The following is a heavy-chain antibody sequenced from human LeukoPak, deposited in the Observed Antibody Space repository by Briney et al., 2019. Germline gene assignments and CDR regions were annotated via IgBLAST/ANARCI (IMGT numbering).Heavy chain of an antibody. Sequence: GGSLRLSCAASGFTFSNAWMSWVRQAPGKGLDWVAVISDDGNNPYYSDSVKGRFTISRDNSKNTVYLQMNSLRAEDTAVYYCASIFSSGYSYFDYWGQGTLVTVSS. V-gene: IGHV3-30-3*01. CDR2: ISDDGNNP. J-gene: IGHJ4*02. CDR1: GFTFSNAW. D-gene: IGHD5-18*01. CDR3: ASIFSSGYSYFDY.